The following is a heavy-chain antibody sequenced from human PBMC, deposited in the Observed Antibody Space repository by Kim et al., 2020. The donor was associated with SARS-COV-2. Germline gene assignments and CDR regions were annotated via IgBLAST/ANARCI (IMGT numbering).Heavy chain of an antibody. CDR2: IDYSGTT. CDR3: ARDHGSGTFHERGNYYYYGLDV. D-gene: IGHD3-10*01. Sequence: SETLSLTCTVTGASISSFYWTWIRQPPGKGLEYIGYIDYSGTTKYNPSLKSRFTMSIDKYKRQFSLKLSSVTAADTAVYYCARDHGSGTFHERGNYYYYGLDVWGQGTTVTVSS. V-gene: IGHV4-59*13. CDR1: GASISSFY. J-gene: IGHJ6*02.